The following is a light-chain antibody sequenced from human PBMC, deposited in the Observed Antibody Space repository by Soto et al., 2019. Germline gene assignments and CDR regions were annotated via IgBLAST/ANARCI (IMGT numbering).Light chain of an antibody. CDR1: SSDVGGYNY. CDR2: EVN. CDR3: SSYAGRNTFV. V-gene: IGLV2-8*01. J-gene: IGLJ1*01. Sequence: QSVLTQPPSASGSPGQSVTISCTGTSSDVGGYNYVSWYQQHPGKAPKLMIYEVNRRPSGVPDRFSGSKSGNTASLTVSGLQAEDEADYHCSSYAGRNTFVFGTGTKVTVL.